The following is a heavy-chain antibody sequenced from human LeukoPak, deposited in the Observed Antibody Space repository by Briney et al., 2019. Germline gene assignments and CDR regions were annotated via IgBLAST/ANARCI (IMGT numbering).Heavy chain of an antibody. CDR3: ARDLEGGSFNWFDP. CDR1: GYSISSGYY. Sequence: PSETLSLTCTVSGYSISSGYYWGWIRPPPGKGLEWIGSIYHSGSTYYNPSLKSRVTISVDTSKNQFSLKLSTVTAADTAVYYCARDLEGGSFNWFDPWGQGTLVTVSS. V-gene: IGHV4-38-2*02. D-gene: IGHD1-26*01. CDR2: IYHSGST. J-gene: IGHJ5*02.